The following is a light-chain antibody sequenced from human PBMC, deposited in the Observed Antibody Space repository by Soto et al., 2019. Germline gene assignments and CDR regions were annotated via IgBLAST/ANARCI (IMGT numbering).Light chain of an antibody. V-gene: IGKV1-39*01. CDR3: QQGFSTLPIT. CDR1: QSISNY. J-gene: IGKJ3*01. CDR2: AAS. Sequence: DIQMTQSPSSLSASVGDRVTITCRASQSISNYVSWYQQKPGKAPKLLIYAASTLHSGVPSRFSGSGSGTVFTLTITSLQHEDFATYYCQQGFSTLPITVGPGTKVDIK.